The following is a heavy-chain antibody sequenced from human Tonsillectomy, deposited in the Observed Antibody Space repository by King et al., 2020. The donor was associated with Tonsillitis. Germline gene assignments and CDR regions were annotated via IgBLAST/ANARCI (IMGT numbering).Heavy chain of an antibody. Sequence: VQLVESGGGLVQPGGSLKLSCAASGFTFSDSSMHWVRQASGKGLEWVGRIRSKVDNYATAYAASVKGRFTIARDDSKNTAYLQMNSLKTEDTAVYYCSTSLGFWSGDTCPTCYYGMDVWGQGTTVTASS. CDR1: GFTFSDSS. J-gene: IGHJ6*02. CDR2: IRSKVDNYAT. V-gene: IGHV3-73*01. CDR3: STSLGFWSGDTCPTCYYGMDV. D-gene: IGHD3-3*01.